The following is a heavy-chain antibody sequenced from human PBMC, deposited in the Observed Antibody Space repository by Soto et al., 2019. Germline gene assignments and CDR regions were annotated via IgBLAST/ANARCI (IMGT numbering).Heavy chain of an antibody. CDR3: ARGGVAVEPLLV. CDR1: GGSMRSSVYY. CDR2: IYHGGTT. V-gene: IGHV4-39*01. D-gene: IGHD3-16*01. J-gene: IGHJ4*02. Sequence: ASETLSLTCTVSGGSMRSSVYYWAWIRQPPGKGLEWIGSIYHGGTTYYNPSLKGRVTISVDTSRNQFSLRVPSVTATDTAVYYCARGGVAVEPLLVWGQGTLVTVSS.